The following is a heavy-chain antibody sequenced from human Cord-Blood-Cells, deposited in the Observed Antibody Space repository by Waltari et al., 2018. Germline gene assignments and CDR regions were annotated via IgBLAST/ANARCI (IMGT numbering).Heavy chain of an antibody. J-gene: IGHJ3*02. D-gene: IGHD3-16*01. CDR1: GYTLTELS. Sequence: QVQLVQSGAEVKKPGASVKVSCKVSGYTLTELSMHWVRQAPGKGLEWMGGFDTEDGEKNYPQKFEGRVTMTEDTSTDTDYMELSSLGSEDTAVYYCATARDPIMITFGGDAFDIWGQGTMVTVSS. CDR2: FDTEDGEK. CDR3: ATARDPIMITFGGDAFDI. V-gene: IGHV1-24*01.